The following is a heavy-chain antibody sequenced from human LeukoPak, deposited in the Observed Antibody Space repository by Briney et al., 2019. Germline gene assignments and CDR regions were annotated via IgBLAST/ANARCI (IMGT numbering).Heavy chain of an antibody. CDR3: ARVGGYYDSSGYYQH. Sequence: PGGSLRLSCAASGFTFSSYWMSWVRQAPGKGRESGANIKQDGSEKYYVDSVKGRCTISRDNAKNSLYLQMNSLRAEDTAVYYCARVGGYYDSSGYYQHWGQGTLVTVSS. J-gene: IGHJ4*02. D-gene: IGHD3-22*01. CDR1: GFTFSSYW. V-gene: IGHV3-7*01. CDR2: IKQDGSEK.